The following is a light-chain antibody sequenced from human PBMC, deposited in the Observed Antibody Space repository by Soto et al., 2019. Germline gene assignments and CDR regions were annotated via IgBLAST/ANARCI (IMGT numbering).Light chain of an antibody. CDR2: RNN. CDR1: SSNIGAGYD. CDR3: QSYDSSLSGYV. V-gene: IGLV1-40*01. Sequence: QSALTQPPSVSGAPGQRVTISCTGSSSNIGAGYDVHWYQQLSGIAPKLLIYRNNNRPSEVPDRFSGSKSDTSASLAITGIQSEDEAEYYCQSYDSSLSGYVLGTGTKVTVL. J-gene: IGLJ1*01.